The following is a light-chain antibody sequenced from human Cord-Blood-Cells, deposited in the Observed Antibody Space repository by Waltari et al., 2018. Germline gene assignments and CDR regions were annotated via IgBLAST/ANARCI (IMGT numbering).Light chain of an antibody. Sequence: QSALTQPASVSGSPGQSITISCTGTSRDVGGYNYVSWYQQHPGKAPKLIIYDVSKRPSGVSNRFSGSKSGNTASLTISGLQAEDEADYYCSSYTSSSTYVFGTGTKVTVL. CDR2: DVS. CDR3: SSYTSSSTYV. V-gene: IGLV2-14*01. J-gene: IGLJ1*01. CDR1: SRDVGGYNY.